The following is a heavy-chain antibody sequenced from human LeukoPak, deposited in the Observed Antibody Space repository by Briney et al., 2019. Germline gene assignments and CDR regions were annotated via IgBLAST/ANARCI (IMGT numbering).Heavy chain of an antibody. CDR2: MNPNNGGT. D-gene: IGHD3-9*01. V-gene: IGHV1-2*02. CDR3: ARNDILTANDY. J-gene: IGHJ4*02. CDR1: GYTFTGYY. Sequence: ASVKVSCKASGYTFTGYYLHWVRQAPGQGLEWMGWMNPNNGGTNYAQKFQGRVTMTRDTSISTAYMELSRLTSDDTAVYYCARNDILTANDYWGQGTLVTVSS.